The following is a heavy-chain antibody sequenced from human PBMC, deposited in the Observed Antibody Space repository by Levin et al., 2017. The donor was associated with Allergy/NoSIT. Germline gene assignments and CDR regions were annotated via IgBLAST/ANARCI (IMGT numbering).Heavy chain of an antibody. V-gene: IGHV1-2*02. CDR2: INPNSGGT. D-gene: IGHD2-2*02. CDR3: ARGCSSTSCYSELLDY. CDR1: GYTFTGYY. Sequence: PGGSLRLSCKASGYTFTGYYMHWVRQAPGQGLEWMGWINPNSGGTNYAQKFQGRVTMTRDTSISTAYMELSRLRSDDTAVYYCARGCSSTSCYSELLDYWGQGTLVTVSS. J-gene: IGHJ4*02.